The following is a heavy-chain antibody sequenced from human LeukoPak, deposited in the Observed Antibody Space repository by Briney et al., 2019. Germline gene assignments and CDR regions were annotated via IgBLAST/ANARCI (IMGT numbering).Heavy chain of an antibody. D-gene: IGHD1-1*01. J-gene: IGHJ5*02. CDR2: IRSTGGTI. CDR3: ARDLNGRFDI. Sequence: GGSLRLSCAASGFTYRFPFSYYGMQWVRQAPGKGLEWVAIIRSTGGTIYYADSVKGRFIISRDDSKNTLYLQMNSLREEDTALYYCARDLNGRFDIWGQGTLVTVSS. CDR1: GFTYRFPFSYYG. V-gene: IGHV3-30*02.